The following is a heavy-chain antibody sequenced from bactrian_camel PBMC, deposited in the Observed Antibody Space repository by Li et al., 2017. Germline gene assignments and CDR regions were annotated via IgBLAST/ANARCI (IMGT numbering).Heavy chain of an antibody. CDR1: GFTFSNYA. J-gene: IGHJ6*01. Sequence: HVQLVESGGGSVQAGGSLRLSCAASGFTFSNYAMYWVRQAPWKGLEWVSGIYSDLSSTYYVDSVKGRFTISRDSAKNTLYLQMNSLKPEDTAVYYCAADYAYRDYVRATSRPFGYWGQGTQVTVS. V-gene: IGHV3S6*01. D-gene: IGHD4*01. CDR3: AADYAYRDYVRATSRPFGY. CDR2: IYSDLSST.